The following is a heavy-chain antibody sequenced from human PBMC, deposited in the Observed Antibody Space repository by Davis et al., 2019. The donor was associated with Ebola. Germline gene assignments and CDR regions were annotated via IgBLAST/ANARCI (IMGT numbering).Heavy chain of an antibody. CDR3: ARHRGRYCSGGSCFPGRYFDL. J-gene: IGHJ2*01. Sequence: MPSETLSLTCTVSGGSISSYYWSWIRQPPGKGLEWIGYIYYSGSTNYNPSLKSRVTISVDTSKNQFSLKLSSVTAADTAVYYCARHRGRYCSGGSCFPGRYFDLWGRGTLVTVSS. CDR2: IYYSGST. D-gene: IGHD2-15*01. CDR1: GGSISSYY. V-gene: IGHV4-59*08.